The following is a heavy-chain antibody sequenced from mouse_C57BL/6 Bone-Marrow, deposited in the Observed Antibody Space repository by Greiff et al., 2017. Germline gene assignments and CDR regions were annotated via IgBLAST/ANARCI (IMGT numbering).Heavy chain of an antibody. CDR2: IYPGSGNT. V-gene: IGHV1-76*01. Sequence: QVQLQQSGAELVRPGASVKLSCKASGYTFTDYYINWVKQRPGQGLEWIARIYPGSGNTYYNEKFKGKATLTAEKSSSTAYRQLSSLTSEDSAVYFCARGGFFDYWGQGTTLTVSS. CDR1: GYTFTDYY. CDR3: ARGGFFDY. J-gene: IGHJ2*01.